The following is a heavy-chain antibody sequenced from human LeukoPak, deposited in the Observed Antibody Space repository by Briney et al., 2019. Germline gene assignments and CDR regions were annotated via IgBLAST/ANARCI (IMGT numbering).Heavy chain of an antibody. CDR3: ARGRSYGFDFDS. CDR2: KYYSGST. V-gene: IGHV4-61*01. CDR1: GVSINTCCYY. J-gene: IGHJ4*02. Sequence: PSETLSLTCAVSGVSINTCCYYWSWIRQPPGKGLEWIGYKYYSGSTRYNSSLRSRLTISLDTSNNQFSLGLSSVTAADTAVYYCARGRSYGFDFDSWGPGTLVIVSS. D-gene: IGHD5-18*01.